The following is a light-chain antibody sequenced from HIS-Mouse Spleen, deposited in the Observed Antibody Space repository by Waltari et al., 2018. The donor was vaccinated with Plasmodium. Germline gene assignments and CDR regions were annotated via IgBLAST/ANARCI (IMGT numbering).Light chain of an antibody. CDR1: QSVSSN. CDR3: QQYNSWSFT. CDR2: GAS. J-gene: IGKJ3*01. V-gene: IGKV3-15*01. Sequence: EIVMPQSPATLPVPPGERATLTCRASQSVSSNLAWYHQKPGQAPGLLIYGASTRDTGIPARFSGSGSGTEFTLTISSLQSEDFAVYYCQQYNSWSFTFGPGTKVDIK.